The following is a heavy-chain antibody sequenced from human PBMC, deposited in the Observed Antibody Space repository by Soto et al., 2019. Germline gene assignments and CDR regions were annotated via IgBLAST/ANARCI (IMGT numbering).Heavy chain of an antibody. Sequence: EVQLLESGGGLAQPGGSLRLSCAASGFTFSSYAMSWVRQGPGKGLEWVSASSGSGDSTYYADSVKGRFTISRDNSKNTLYLQMNSLRAEDTAVYYCAKDRDNSGWYHGALDIWGQGTMVTVSS. CDR1: GFTFSSYA. V-gene: IGHV3-23*01. CDR3: AKDRDNSGWYHGALDI. J-gene: IGHJ3*02. D-gene: IGHD6-19*01. CDR2: SSGSGDST.